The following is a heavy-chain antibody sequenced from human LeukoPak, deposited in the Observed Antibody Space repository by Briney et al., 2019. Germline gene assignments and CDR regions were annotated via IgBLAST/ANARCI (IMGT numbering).Heavy chain of an antibody. CDR2: IYHSGST. Sequence: PSETLSLTCTVSGGSISSSSYYWGWIRQPPGKGLEWIGSIYHSGSTYYNPSLKSRVTISVDTSKNQFSLKLSSVIAADTAVYYCARVGYSSSSGLGIYYFDYWGQGTLVTVSS. CDR1: GGSISSSSYY. D-gene: IGHD6-6*01. J-gene: IGHJ4*02. V-gene: IGHV4-39*07. CDR3: ARVGYSSSSGLGIYYFDY.